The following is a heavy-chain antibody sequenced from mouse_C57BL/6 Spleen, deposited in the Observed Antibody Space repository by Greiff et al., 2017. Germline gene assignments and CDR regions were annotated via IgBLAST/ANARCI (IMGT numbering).Heavy chain of an antibody. D-gene: IGHD4-1*01. CDR1: GYSITSGYY. CDR3: AREGLTGTGYFDY. Sequence: EVKLLESGPGLVKPSQSLSLTCSVTGYSITSGYYWNWIRQFPGNKLEWMGYISYDGSNNYNPSLKNRISITRDTSKNQFFMKLNSVTTEDTATYYCAREGLTGTGYFDYWGQGTTLTVAS. J-gene: IGHJ2*01. V-gene: IGHV3-6*01. CDR2: ISYDGSN.